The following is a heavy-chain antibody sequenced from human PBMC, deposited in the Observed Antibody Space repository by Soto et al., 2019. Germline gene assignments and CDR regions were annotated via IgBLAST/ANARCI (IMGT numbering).Heavy chain of an antibody. J-gene: IGHJ5*02. CDR1: GRSMSSYY. CDR2: ISYSGST. CDR3: ARHGGYSYGYWFDP. Sequence: SETLSLTCTVSGRSMSSYYCSWIRQPPGKGLEWLGYISYSGSTNYNPSLKSRVTISVDTSKNQFSLKLSSATAADTAVYYCARHGGYSYGYWFDPWGQGTLVTXSS. D-gene: IGHD5-18*01. V-gene: IGHV4-59*08.